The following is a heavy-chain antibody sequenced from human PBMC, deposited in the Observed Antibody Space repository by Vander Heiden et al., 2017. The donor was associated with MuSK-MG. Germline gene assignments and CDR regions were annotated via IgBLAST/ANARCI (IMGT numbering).Heavy chain of an antibody. V-gene: IGHV4-39*01. CDR2: IYYGGTT. J-gene: IGHJ4*02. D-gene: IGHD3-9*01. CDR3: ARLPDFLTGYPIDS. CDR1: SGSISSSTYY. Sequence: QLQLQESGPGLVKPSETLSLTCTVSSGSISSSTYYWGWIRQPPGKGLEWIGSIYYGGTTYYNPSLKSRVTISVDTSKNQFSLKLTSVTAADTAVYYCARLPDFLTGYPIDSWGQGTLVTVSS.